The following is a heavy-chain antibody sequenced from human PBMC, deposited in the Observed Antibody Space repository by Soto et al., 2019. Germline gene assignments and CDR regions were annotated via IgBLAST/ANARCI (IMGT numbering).Heavy chain of an antibody. Sequence: SETLSLTCTVSGGSISSSSYYWGWIRQPPGKGLEWIGSIYYSGSTYYNPSLKSRVTKSVDTSKNQLSLKLSSVTAADTAVYYCASHTSPYSSGWDDYYYYYGMDVWGQGTTVTVSS. V-gene: IGHV4-39*01. CDR2: IYYSGST. CDR1: GGSISSSSYY. D-gene: IGHD6-19*01. J-gene: IGHJ6*02. CDR3: ASHTSPYSSGWDDYYYYYGMDV.